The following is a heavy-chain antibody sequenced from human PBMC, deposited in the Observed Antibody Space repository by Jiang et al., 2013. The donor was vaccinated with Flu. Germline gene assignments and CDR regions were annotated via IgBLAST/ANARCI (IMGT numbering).Heavy chain of an antibody. V-gene: IGHV6-1*01. D-gene: IGHD6-13*01. Sequence: SQTLSLTCAISGDSVSSNSAAWNWIRQSPSRGLEWLGRAYYRSKWYNDYAVSVKSRITINPDTSKNQFSLQLNSVTPEDTAVYYCARGGRLPNSSSWYGRYYFDYWGQGTLVTVSS. CDR1: GDSVSSNSAA. CDR3: ARGGRLPNSSSWYGRYYFDY. CDR2: AYYRSKWYN. J-gene: IGHJ4*02.